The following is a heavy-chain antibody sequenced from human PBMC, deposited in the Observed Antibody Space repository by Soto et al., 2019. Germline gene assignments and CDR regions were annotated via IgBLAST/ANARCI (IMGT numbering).Heavy chain of an antibody. D-gene: IGHD6-19*01. CDR2: IIPIFGTA. Sequence: QVQLVQSGAEVKKPGSSVKVSCKASGGTFSSYAISWVRQAPGQGLEWMGGIIPIFGTANYAQKFQGRVTITADESTSTAYMELSSLRSEDTAVYYCARAYRGYSSGWYSPSFDPWGQGTLVTVSS. V-gene: IGHV1-69*01. CDR1: GGTFSSYA. J-gene: IGHJ5*02. CDR3: ARAYRGYSSGWYSPSFDP.